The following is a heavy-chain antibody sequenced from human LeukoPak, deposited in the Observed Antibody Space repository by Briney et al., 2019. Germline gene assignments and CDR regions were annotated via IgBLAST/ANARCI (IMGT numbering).Heavy chain of an antibody. CDR1: GFTFSSYW. CDR2: IKQDGSEK. D-gene: IGHD2-15*01. J-gene: IGHJ6*02. Sequence: GGSLRLSCAASGFTFSSYWMSWVRQAPGKGLEWVANIKQDGSEKYYVDSVKGRFTISRDNAKNSLYLQMNSLRAEDTAVYYCAREAVVAATPGYYYYYGMDVWGQGTTVTVSS. CDR3: AREAVVAATPGYYYYYGMDV. V-gene: IGHV3-7*01.